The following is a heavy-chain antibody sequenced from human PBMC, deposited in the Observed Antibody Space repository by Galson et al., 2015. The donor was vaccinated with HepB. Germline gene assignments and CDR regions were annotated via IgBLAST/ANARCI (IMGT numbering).Heavy chain of an antibody. CDR2: ISAYNGNT. D-gene: IGHD1-20*01. J-gene: IGHJ3*02. Sequence: SVKVSCKASGYTFTSYGISWVRQAPGQGLEWMGWISAYNGNTNYAQKLQGRVTMTTDTSTSTAYMELRSLRSDDTAVYYCARATGGITGTTDAFDIWGQGTMVTVSP. V-gene: IGHV1-18*04. CDR3: ARATGGITGTTDAFDI. CDR1: GYTFTSYG.